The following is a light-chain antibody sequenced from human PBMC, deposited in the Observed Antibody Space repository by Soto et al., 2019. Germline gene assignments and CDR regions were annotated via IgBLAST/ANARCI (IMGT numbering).Light chain of an antibody. J-gene: IGKJ1*01. V-gene: IGKV3-11*01. CDR1: QTGSSY. CDR3: QQRSNWPPWT. Sequence: EIVLTQSAATLSLSPGERATLSCRASQTGSSYLAWYHQKPGQAPRLLIYDASNRATGIPARFSGSGSGIGANHNIRSLEPDDLALSYNQQRSNWPPWTFGQGTKVEIK. CDR2: DAS.